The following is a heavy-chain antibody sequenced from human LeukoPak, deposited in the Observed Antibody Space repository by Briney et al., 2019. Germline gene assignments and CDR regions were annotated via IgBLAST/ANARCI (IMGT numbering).Heavy chain of an antibody. CDR3: ARGGGDPFDY. V-gene: IGHV6-1*01. J-gene: IGHJ4*02. Sequence: SQTLSLTCALSGDIVSSDAAGWRWIRQSPSRGLEWLGRTYYRSKWYNDYAVSVKSRISINPDTSKNQFSLQLNSVTPEDTAVYYCARGGGDPFDYWGQGTLVTVSS. CDR1: GDIVSSDAAG. D-gene: IGHD2-21*02. CDR2: TYYRSKWYN.